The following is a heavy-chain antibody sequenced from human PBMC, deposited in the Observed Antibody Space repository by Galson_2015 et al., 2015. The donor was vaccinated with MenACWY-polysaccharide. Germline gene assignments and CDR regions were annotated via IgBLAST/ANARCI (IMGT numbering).Heavy chain of an antibody. Sequence: SLRLSCAASGLAFSGYAISWVRQAPGKGLEWVSAISGSGGSTYYADSVKGRFTISRDNSKNTLYLQMNSLRVDDTAVYYCAKDRPYSSGWYEQFDYWGQGTLVTVSS. V-gene: IGHV3-23*01. CDR1: GLAFSGYA. D-gene: IGHD6-19*01. CDR2: ISGSGGST. CDR3: AKDRPYSSGWYEQFDY. J-gene: IGHJ4*02.